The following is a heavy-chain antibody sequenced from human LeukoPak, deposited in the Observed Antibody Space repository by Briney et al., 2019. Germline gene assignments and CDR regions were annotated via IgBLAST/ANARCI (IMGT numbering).Heavy chain of an antibody. CDR1: GGSFSGYY. CDR2: INHSGST. CDR3: ARIKGPGYYYYGMDV. V-gene: IGHV4-34*01. J-gene: IGHJ6*02. D-gene: IGHD7-27*01. Sequence: KTSETLSLTCAVYGGSFSGYYWSWIRQPPGKGLEWIGEINHSGSTNYNPSLKSRVTISVDTSKNQFSLKLSSVTAADTAVYYCARIKGPGYYYYGMDVWGQGTTVTVSS.